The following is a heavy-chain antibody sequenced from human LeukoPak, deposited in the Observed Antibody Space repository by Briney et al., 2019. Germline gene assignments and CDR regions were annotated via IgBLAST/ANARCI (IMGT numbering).Heavy chain of an antibody. J-gene: IGHJ4*02. Sequence: PSETLSLTCTVSGGSITDHFWSWIRQPPGKELEWIGHVFNGGTTNYNPSLKSRVTMSIDPSRDQFSLRLSSVTTADTAIYYCASRPAGSTWYGVFDFWSQGTLVTVSS. CDR3: ASRPAGSTWYGVFDF. CDR2: VFNGGTT. D-gene: IGHD6-13*01. V-gene: IGHV4-59*11. CDR1: GGSITDHF.